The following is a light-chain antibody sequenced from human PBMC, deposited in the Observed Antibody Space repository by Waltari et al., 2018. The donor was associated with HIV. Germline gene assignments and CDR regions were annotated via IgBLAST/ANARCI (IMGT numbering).Light chain of an antibody. Sequence: SFALTPSPPVCVSPGQPASYTCSGGRSGDYYVCWYPQKPGQSPALVIYQNTKRPSGIPGRFSGSNSGNTATLTISGTQAMDEADYYCQAWDSVTGVFATGTKVTVL. CDR3: QAWDSVTGV. CDR1: RSGDYY. CDR2: QNT. V-gene: IGLV3-1*01. J-gene: IGLJ1*01.